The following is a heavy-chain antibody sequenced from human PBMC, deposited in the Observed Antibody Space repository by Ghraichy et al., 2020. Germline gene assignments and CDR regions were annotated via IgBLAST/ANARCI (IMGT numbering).Heavy chain of an antibody. D-gene: IGHD2-15*01. Sequence: SETLSLTCTVSGGSISSSSYYWGWIRQPPGKGLEWIGSIYYSGSTYYNPSLKSRVTISVDTSKNQFSLKLSSVTAADTAVYYCARHRKVVAATLSVVWFDPWGQGTLVTVSS. CDR2: IYYSGST. CDR1: GGSISSSSYY. J-gene: IGHJ5*02. CDR3: ARHRKVVAATLSVVWFDP. V-gene: IGHV4-39*01.